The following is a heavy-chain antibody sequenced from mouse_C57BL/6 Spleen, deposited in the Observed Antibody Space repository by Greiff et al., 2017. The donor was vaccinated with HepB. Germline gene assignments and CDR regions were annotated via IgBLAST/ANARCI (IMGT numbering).Heavy chain of an antibody. V-gene: IGHV1-81*01. D-gene: IGHD1-1*01. J-gene: IGHJ2*01. CDR1: GYTFTSYG. Sequence: QVQLQQSGAELARPGASVKLSCKASGYTFTSYGISWVKQRTGQGLEWIGEIYPRSGNTYYNEKFKGKATLTADKSSSTAYMGLRSLTSEDSAVYFCARSSDYYGSSPFDYWGQGTTLTVSS. CDR3: ARSSDYYGSSPFDY. CDR2: IYPRSGNT.